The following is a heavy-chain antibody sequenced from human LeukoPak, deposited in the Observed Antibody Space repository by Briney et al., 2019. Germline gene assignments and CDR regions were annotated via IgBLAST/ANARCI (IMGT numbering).Heavy chain of an antibody. CDR1: GGSISSYY. J-gene: IGHJ4*02. D-gene: IGHD6-13*01. Sequence: SETLSLTCTVSGGSISSYYWSWIRQPPGKGLEWIGYIYYSGSTNYNPSLKSRVTISVDTSKNQFSLKLSSVTAADTAVYYCARAPLRQQPTYYFDYWGQGTLVTVSS. V-gene: IGHV4-59*01. CDR3: ARAPLRQQPTYYFDY. CDR2: IYYSGST.